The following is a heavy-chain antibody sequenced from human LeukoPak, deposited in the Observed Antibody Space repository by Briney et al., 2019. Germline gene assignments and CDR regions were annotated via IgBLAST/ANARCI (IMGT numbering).Heavy chain of an antibody. CDR3: AKGRRSFDY. CDR1: GFTFSSYS. J-gene: IGHJ4*02. CDR2: ISGSGGST. Sequence: GGSLRLSCAASGFTFSSYSMNWVRQAPGKGLEWVSGISGSGGSTYNADSVKGRFTISRDNPKNTLYLQMNSLRAEDTAVYYCAKGRRSFDYWGQGTLVTVSS. V-gene: IGHV3-23*01.